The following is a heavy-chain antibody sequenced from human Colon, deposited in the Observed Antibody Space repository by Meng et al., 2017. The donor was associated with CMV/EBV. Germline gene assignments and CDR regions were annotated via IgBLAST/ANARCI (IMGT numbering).Heavy chain of an antibody. CDR2: TTFDETHK. CDR3: ARGRYASLGASDL. V-gene: IGHV3-30-3*01. D-gene: IGHD2-2*01. CDR1: GFTFDSYV. Sequence: GGSLRLSCAASGFTFDSYVMHWVRQATGKGLEWVAATTFDETHKYYADSVEGRFTISRDNSENTLYLQMNSLRAEDTAVYYCARGRYASLGASDLWGQGTMVTVSS. J-gene: IGHJ3*01.